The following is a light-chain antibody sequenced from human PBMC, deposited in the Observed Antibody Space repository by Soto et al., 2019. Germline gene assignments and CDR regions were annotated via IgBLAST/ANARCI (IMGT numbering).Light chain of an antibody. CDR2: DAS. Sequence: EIVLTQSPATLSLSPWELATLSCGASQSVSSYLAWYQQTPGLAPRLLIYDASNRATGIPARFRCSGTGTDFTLTISKLEPEDFAVYFCQQYSSSPMTFGHGTKVDIK. CDR1: QSVSSY. J-gene: IGKJ1*01. CDR3: QQYSSSPMT. V-gene: IGKV3D-20*01.